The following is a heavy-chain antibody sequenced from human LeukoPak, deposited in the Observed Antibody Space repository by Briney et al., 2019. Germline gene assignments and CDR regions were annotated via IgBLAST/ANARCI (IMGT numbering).Heavy chain of an antibody. Sequence: SQALSLTCTVSGGSIFSGDYYWNWIRQPPGKGLEWIGYIYYNGITYYNPSLESRVTISVDTSKNQFSLKLSSVTAADTAVYYCARGDYNDGAGYLDHWGQGTLVPVSS. CDR3: ARGDYNDGAGYLDH. V-gene: IGHV4-30-4*01. D-gene: IGHD3-22*01. J-gene: IGHJ5*02. CDR1: GGSIFSGDYY. CDR2: IYYNGIT.